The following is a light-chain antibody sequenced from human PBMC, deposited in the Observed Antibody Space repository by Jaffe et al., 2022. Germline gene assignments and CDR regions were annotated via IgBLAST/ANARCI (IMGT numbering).Light chain of an antibody. Sequence: EIVLTQSPGTLSLSPGERATLSCRASQSVSSSYLVWYQQKPGQAPGLLIYGASTRATGIPDRFSGSGSGTDFTLTISRLEPEDFAVYYCQQYTSSPYTFGQGTKLEIK. CDR1: QSVSSSY. CDR2: GAS. CDR3: QQYTSSPYT. V-gene: IGKV3-20*01. J-gene: IGKJ2*01.